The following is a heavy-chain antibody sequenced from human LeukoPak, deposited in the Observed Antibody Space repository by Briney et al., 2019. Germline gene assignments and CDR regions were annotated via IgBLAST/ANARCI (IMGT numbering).Heavy chain of an antibody. J-gene: IGHJ6*03. CDR3: ARDRGYSGHDWADWGYYYYMDV. Sequence: PSETLSLTCTVSGYSISSGYYWGWIRQPPGKGLEWIGSIYHSGSTYYNPSLKSRVTISVDTSKNQFSLKLSSVTAADTAVYYCARDRGYSGHDWADWGYYYYMDVWGKGTTVTISS. D-gene: IGHD5-12*01. CDR2: IYHSGST. V-gene: IGHV4-38-2*02. CDR1: GYSISSGYY.